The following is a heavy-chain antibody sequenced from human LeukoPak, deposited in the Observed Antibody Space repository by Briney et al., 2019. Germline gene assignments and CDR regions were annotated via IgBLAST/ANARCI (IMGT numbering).Heavy chain of an antibody. D-gene: IGHD2-2*01. CDR1: GYTFTSYG. CDR2: ISAHNGNT. V-gene: IGHV1-18*01. CDR3: ARVGHYCSSTSCYPRQLDV. J-gene: IGHJ6*02. Sequence: ASVKVSCKASGYTFTSYGISWVRQAPGQGLEWMGWISAHNGNTNYAQKLQGRVTMTTDTSTSTAYMELRSLRSDDTAVYYCARVGHYCSSTSCYPRQLDVWGQGTTVTVSS.